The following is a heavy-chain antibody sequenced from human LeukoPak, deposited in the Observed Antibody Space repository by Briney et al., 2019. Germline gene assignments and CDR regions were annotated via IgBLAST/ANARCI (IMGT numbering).Heavy chain of an antibody. Sequence: PGGSLRLSCAASGFTFNSYVMHWIRQAPGKGLEWVAVISSDETNKYYADSVKGRFTISRDNSKNTLHLQMNSLRAEDTAVFYCARTQSYFDSFGYYHFDQWGQGTLVTVSS. D-gene: IGHD3-22*01. J-gene: IGHJ4*02. CDR1: GFTFNSYV. CDR3: ARTQSYFDSFGYYHFDQ. CDR2: ISSDETNK. V-gene: IGHV3-30*01.